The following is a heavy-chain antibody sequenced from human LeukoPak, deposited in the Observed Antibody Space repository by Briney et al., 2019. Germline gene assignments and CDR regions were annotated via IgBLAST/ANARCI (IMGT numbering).Heavy chain of an antibody. V-gene: IGHV1-2*06. CDR1: GYTFTGYY. CDR2: INPNSGGT. CDR3: ARDGVRIPYFDY. D-gene: IGHD5-18*01. Sequence: ASVKVSCKASGYTFTGYYMHWVRQAPGQGLEWMGRINPNSGGTNYAQKFQGRVTMTRDTSISTAYMELSRLRSDDTAVYYCARDGVRIPYFDYWGQGTLVTVSS. J-gene: IGHJ4*02.